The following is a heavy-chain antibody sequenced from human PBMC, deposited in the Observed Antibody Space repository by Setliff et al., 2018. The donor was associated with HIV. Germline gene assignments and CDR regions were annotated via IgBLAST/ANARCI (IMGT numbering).Heavy chain of an antibody. J-gene: IGHJ4*02. V-gene: IGHV4-31*03. Sequence: LSLTCTVSGGSISSGSYYWSWIRQHPGKGLEWIGYINYSGSTYYNPSLKSRFTISVDTSKNQFSLKLTSVTAADTAVYYCARQSGSGIAAAGTDFDYWGQGTLVTVSS. CDR1: GGSISSGSYY. CDR3: ARQSGSGIAAAGTDFDY. D-gene: IGHD6-13*01. CDR2: INYSGST.